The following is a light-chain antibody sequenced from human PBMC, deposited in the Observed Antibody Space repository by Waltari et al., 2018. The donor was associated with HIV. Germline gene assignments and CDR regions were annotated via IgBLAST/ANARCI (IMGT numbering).Light chain of an antibody. CDR1: QSVSSN. CDR3: QQYSNWLTYT. V-gene: IGKV3-15*01. J-gene: IGKJ2*01. CDR2: GAS. Sequence: EIVMTQSPDTLSVSPGERATLSCRASQSVSSNLAWYQQKPGQAPRLLMYGASTRATGIPARFSGSGSGTEFTLTISGPQSEDFAVYYCQQYSNWLTYTFGQGTKLEIK.